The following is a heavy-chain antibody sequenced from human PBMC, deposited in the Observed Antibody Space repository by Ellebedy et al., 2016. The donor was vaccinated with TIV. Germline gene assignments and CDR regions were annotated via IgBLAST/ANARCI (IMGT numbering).Heavy chain of an antibody. CDR1: GFSASGNY. D-gene: IGHD3-16*01. J-gene: IGHJ4*02. V-gene: IGHV3-53*01. CDR2: IYSSGIT. Sequence: GESLKISCAVSGFSASGNYMSWVRQPPGKGLEWVSIIYSSGITYYPDSVKGRFTISRDTSKNTVSLQINSLRAEDTAVYYCSRVDLGLAFHSWGRGTLVTVSS. CDR3: SRVDLGLAFHS.